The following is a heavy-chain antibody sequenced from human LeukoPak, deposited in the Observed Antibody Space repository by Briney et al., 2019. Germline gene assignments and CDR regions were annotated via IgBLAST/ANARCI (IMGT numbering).Heavy chain of an antibody. V-gene: IGHV3-7*01. CDR1: GFTFSSYW. J-gene: IGHJ6*03. Sequence: GGSLRLSCAASGFTFSSYWMSWVRQAPGKGLEWVANIKQDGSEKYYVDSVKGRFTISRDNAKNSLYLQMNSLRAEDTAVYYCARERLNWTFYYYYYMDVWGKGTTVTVSS. D-gene: IGHD1-20*01. CDR2: IKQDGSEK. CDR3: ARERLNWTFYYYYYMDV.